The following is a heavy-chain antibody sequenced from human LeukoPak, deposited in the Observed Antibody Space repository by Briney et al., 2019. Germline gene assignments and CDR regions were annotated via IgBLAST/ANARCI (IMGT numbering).Heavy chain of an antibody. V-gene: IGHV3-30*03. D-gene: IGHD3-9*01. J-gene: IGHJ3*01. CDR1: GFTFSSYG. Sequence: PGGSLRLSCAASGFTFSSYGMHWVRQAPGKGLEWVAVISYDGSNKYYADSVKGRFTISRDNAKNSLYLQMNSLRAEDTAVYYCARGLGYYDILTGYHPWGQGTMVTVSS. CDR3: ARGLGYYDILTGYHP. CDR2: ISYDGSNK.